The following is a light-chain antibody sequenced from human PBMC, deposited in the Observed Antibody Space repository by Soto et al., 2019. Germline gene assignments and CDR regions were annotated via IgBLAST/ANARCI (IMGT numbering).Light chain of an antibody. Sequence: EIVMTQSPATLSVSPGERATLSCRASQSISSNLARYQQKPGQAPRLLIYGASTRVTDVPARFSGSGSGTEFTLTISSLQSEDFAVYYCQQYSNWPPPITFGQGTRLEIK. CDR1: QSISSN. J-gene: IGKJ5*01. V-gene: IGKV3-15*01. CDR2: GAS. CDR3: QQYSNWPPPIT.